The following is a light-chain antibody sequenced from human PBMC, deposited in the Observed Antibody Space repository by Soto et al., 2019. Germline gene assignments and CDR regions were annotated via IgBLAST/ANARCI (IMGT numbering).Light chain of an antibody. V-gene: IGLV2-14*01. J-gene: IGLJ2*01. CDR1: SSDVGGYNY. CDR2: GVS. Sequence: QSALTQPASVSGSAGQSITISCTGTSSDVGGYNYVSWYQQYPGKAPKLMIFGVSDRPSGVSNRFSGSKSGNTASLTISGLQAEDEADYYCSSYKTSSTVVVFGGGTQLTVL. CDR3: SSYKTSSTVVV.